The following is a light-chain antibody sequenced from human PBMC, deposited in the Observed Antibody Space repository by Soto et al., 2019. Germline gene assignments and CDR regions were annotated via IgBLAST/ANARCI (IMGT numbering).Light chain of an antibody. V-gene: IGKV3-20*01. J-gene: IGKJ4*01. CDR1: QSVSSTY. CDR3: QQVNSYPLT. CDR2: GAS. Sequence: EIVLTQSPDTLSLSPGERATLSCRASQSVSSTYLAWYQQKPGQAPRLLIYGASSRATGIPDRFSGGGSGTEFTLTISSLQPEDFATYYCQQVNSYPLTFGGGTKVDIK.